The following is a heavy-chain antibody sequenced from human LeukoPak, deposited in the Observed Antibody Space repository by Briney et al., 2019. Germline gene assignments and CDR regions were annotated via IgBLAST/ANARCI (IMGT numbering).Heavy chain of an antibody. J-gene: IGHJ6*03. CDR2: INWNGGST. V-gene: IGHV3-20*04. Sequence: GGSLRLSCAASGFTFDDYGMSWVRQAPGKGLEWVSGINWNGGSTGYADSVKGRFTISRDNAKNSPYLQMNSLRAEDTALYYCARPPPGRYYYYYMDVWGKGTTVTVSS. CDR1: GFTFDDYG. CDR3: ARPPPGRYYYYYMDV.